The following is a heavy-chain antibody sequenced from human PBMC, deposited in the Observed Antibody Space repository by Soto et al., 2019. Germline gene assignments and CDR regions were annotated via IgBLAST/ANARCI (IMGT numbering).Heavy chain of an antibody. V-gene: IGHV4-4*07. CDR3: ARDWPPRITIFGVVPYYGMDV. D-gene: IGHD3-3*01. CDR2: FYTSGRP. CDR1: GGSISRFY. Sequence: PSGDLSLHFPGSGGSISRFYWSLVRQPPGKGMEGVGGFYTSGRPHYKPPPQSRVTISVDPSKNQFPLKLSSVTAEETAVYYCARDWPPRITIFGVVPYYGMDVWGQGTTVTVSS. J-gene: IGHJ6*02.